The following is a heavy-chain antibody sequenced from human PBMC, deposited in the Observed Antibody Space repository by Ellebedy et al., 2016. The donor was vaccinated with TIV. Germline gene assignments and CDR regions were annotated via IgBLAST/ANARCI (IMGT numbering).Heavy chain of an antibody. V-gene: IGHV1-18*01. D-gene: IGHD3-10*01. CDR2: ISAYSGNR. CDR3: ARTGSGSYSTGWYFDL. Sequence: AASVKVSCKTSGYTFTNYGISWVRQAPGQGLEWMGWISAYSGNRAYAPSLQGRVTVTTDISTSTAYMELRSLRPDDTAVYYCARTGSGSYSTGWYFDLWGRGTLVTVSS. CDR1: GYTFTNYG. J-gene: IGHJ2*01.